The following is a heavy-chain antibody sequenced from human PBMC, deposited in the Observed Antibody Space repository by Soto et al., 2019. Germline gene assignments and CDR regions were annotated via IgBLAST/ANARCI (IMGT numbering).Heavy chain of an antibody. J-gene: IGHJ4*02. Sequence: GESLKISCAASGFTFSSYAMSWVRQAPGKGLEWVSAISGSGGSTYYADSVKGRFTISRDNSKNTLYLQMNSLRAEDTAVYYCARTSDYRFSHWGQGTLVTVSS. CDR1: GFTFSSYA. V-gene: IGHV3-23*01. D-gene: IGHD4-4*01. CDR2: ISGSGGST. CDR3: ARTSDYRFSH.